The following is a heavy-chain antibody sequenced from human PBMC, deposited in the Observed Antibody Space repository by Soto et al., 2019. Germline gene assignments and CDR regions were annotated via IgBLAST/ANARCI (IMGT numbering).Heavy chain of an antibody. CDR1: GYPFSTYC. CDR2: ISAYNGNT. Sequence: ASVNVSCKSSGYPFSTYCLSWVRQSPGQGLEWLGWISAYNGNTNYAQKFQDRVTMTTDTPTSTAYMELRSLRFDDTAVYYCARDREAARPGWFDPWGQGTLVTVSS. V-gene: IGHV1-18*04. D-gene: IGHD6-6*01. J-gene: IGHJ5*02. CDR3: ARDREAARPGWFDP.